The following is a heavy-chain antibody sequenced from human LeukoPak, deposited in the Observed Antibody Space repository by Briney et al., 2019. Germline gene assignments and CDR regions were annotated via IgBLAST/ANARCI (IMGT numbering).Heavy chain of an antibody. D-gene: IGHD5-24*01. CDR1: GGSISSYY. J-gene: IGHJ3*02. CDR2: IYYSGST. CDR3: ARNSRDGYITYAFDI. Sequence: SETLSLTCTVSGGSISSYYWSWIRQPPGKGLEWIGYIYYSGSTKYNPSLKSRVTISVDRSKNQFSLKLSSVTAADTAVYYCARNSRDGYITYAFDIWGQGTMVTVSS. V-gene: IGHV4-59*12.